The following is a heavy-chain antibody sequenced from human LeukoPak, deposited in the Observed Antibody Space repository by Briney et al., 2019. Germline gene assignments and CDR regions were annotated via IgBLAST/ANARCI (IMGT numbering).Heavy chain of an antibody. CDR1: GDSISSGYY. V-gene: IGHV4-38-2*02. J-gene: IGHJ3*02. CDR2: IYHSGST. CDR3: ARSLYSSSWSFRDAFDI. D-gene: IGHD6-13*01. Sequence: SETLSLTCTVSGDSISSGYYWGWIRQPPGKGLEWIGSIYHSGSTYYNPSLKSRVTISVDTSKNQFSLKLSSVTAADTAVYDCARSLYSSSWSFRDAFDIWGQGTMVTVSS.